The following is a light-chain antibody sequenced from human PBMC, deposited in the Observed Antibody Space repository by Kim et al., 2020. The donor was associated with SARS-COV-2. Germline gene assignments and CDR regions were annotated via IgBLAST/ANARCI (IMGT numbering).Light chain of an antibody. V-gene: IGKV3-20*01. Sequence: APLSRPSSQSVNSDYLPWSQQLPRQPPWLLIFGASSRATGIPDRFSGSGSGTDFTLAISRLAPEDFAVYYCQLYGSSPLMYTFGQGTKLEI. CDR2: GAS. CDR1: QSVNSDY. J-gene: IGKJ2*01. CDR3: QLYGSSPLMYT.